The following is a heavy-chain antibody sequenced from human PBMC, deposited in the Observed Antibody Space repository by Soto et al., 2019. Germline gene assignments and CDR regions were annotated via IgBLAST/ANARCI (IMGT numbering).Heavy chain of an antibody. Sequence: GGSLRLSCTASGFTFSSHAMTWVRQAPGKGLEWVSGLSDSGDSIYYADSVKGRFTIYRENSMNTLYLQMNTLRVEDTAVYYCAKVSSSWYAGFFDLWGQGTLVTVSS. CDR3: AKVSSSWYAGFFDL. D-gene: IGHD6-13*01. CDR2: LSDSGDSI. V-gene: IGHV3-23*01. J-gene: IGHJ4*02. CDR1: GFTFSSHA.